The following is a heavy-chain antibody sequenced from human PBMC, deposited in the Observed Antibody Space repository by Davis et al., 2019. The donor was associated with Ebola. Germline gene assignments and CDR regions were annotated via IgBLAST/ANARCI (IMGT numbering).Heavy chain of an antibody. CDR2: ISYDGTNK. CDR1: GFTFSSYG. Sequence: GESLKISCAASGFTFSSYGMHWVRQAPGTGLEWVAVISYDGTNKYYGDSVKGRFTISRDNSKSTLYLQMNSLRAEDTAVYYCAKGLNQGGWPLDYWGQGTLVTVSS. CDR3: AKGLNQGGWPLDY. D-gene: IGHD6-19*01. J-gene: IGHJ4*02. V-gene: IGHV3-30*18.